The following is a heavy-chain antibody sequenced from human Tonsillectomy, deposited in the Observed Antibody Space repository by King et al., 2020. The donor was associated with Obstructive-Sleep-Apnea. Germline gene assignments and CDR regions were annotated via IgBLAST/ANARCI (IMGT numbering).Heavy chain of an antibody. CDR3: AIFSGSGNY. J-gene: IGHJ4*02. V-gene: IGHV4-34*01. CDR1: GGSLSGYH. Sequence: VQLQHWGAGLLKPSEILSLTCAVYGGSLSGYHCSGIRQPPGEGLEWFGDTNLSGSSNFNPFLKSRVTISVDTSKNQFSLKLSSVTAADTAVYYCAIFSGSGNYWGQGTLVTVSS. D-gene: IGHD1-26*01. CDR2: TNLSGSS.